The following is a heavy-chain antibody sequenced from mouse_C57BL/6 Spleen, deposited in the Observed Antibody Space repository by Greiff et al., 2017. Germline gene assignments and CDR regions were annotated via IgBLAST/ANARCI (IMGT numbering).Heavy chain of an antibody. Sequence: EVNVVESGGGLVKPGGSLKLSCAASGFTFSSYAMSWVRQTPEKRLEWVATISDGGSYTYYPDNVKGRFTISRDNAKNNLYLQMSHLKSEDTAMYYCARVGLSGFAYWGQGTLVTVSA. CDR1: GFTFSSYA. V-gene: IGHV5-4*03. CDR3: ARVGLSGFAY. CDR2: ISDGGSYT. J-gene: IGHJ3*01.